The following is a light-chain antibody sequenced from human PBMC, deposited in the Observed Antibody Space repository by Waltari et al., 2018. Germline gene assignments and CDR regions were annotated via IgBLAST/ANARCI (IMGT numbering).Light chain of an antibody. CDR3: CSYAGIHSVI. Sequence: QSALTQPRSVSGSPGQSVTISCPGTRSYFGGYNYVPWYQHHPGNVPKLIIYDVSKRPPGVPDRFSGSKSGNTASLTISGLQAADEADYYCCSYAGIHSVIFGGGTKVTVL. CDR2: DVS. J-gene: IGLJ2*01. V-gene: IGLV2-11*01. CDR1: RSYFGGYNY.